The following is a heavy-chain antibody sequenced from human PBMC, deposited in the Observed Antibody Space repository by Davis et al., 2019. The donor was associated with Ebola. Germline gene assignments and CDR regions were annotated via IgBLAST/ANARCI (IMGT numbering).Heavy chain of an antibody. Sequence: PGGSLRLSCAASGFTFSSYAMSWVRQAPGKGLEWVSAISGSGGSTYYADSVKGRFTISRDNSKNTLYLQMNSLRAEDTAVYYCAKASHIVVVPAANDYWGQGTLVTVSS. D-gene: IGHD2-2*01. CDR1: GFTFSSYA. CDR3: AKASHIVVVPAANDY. V-gene: IGHV3-23*01. CDR2: ISGSGGST. J-gene: IGHJ4*02.